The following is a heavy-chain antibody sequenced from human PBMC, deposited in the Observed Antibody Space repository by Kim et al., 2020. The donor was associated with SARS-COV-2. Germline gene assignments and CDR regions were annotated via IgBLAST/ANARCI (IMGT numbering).Heavy chain of an antibody. D-gene: IGHD4-17*01. J-gene: IGHJ4*02. V-gene: IGHV1-2*02. CDR3: ARESQDYGDCHFDY. Sequence: AQKFQGRVTMTRDTSISTAYMELSRLRSDDTAVYYCARESQDYGDCHFDYWGQGTLVTVSS.